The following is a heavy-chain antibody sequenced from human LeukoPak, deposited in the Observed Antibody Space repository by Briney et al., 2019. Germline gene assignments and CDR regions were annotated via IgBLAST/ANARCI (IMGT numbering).Heavy chain of an antibody. J-gene: IGHJ6*02. CDR3: ARSDYEAPLRYFDWLPIRYYYGMDV. CDR1: GFTFSSYG. V-gene: IGHV3-33*01. CDR2: IWYDGSNK. D-gene: IGHD3-9*01. Sequence: GGSLRLSCAASGFTFSSYGMHWVRQAPGKGLEWVAVIWYDGSNKYYADSVKGRFTISRDNSKNTLYLQMNSLRAEDTAVYYCARSDYEAPLRYFDWLPIRYYYGMDVWGQGTTVTVSS.